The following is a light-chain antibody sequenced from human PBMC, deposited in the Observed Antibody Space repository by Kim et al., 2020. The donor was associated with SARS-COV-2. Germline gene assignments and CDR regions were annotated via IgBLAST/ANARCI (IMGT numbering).Light chain of an antibody. V-gene: IGKV1-5*03. Sequence: SKSLGNTVTITCGAIQNIGTMLAWYRPSPGRAPNPLIYKASTLEDGVPSRFSGRGSGTEFTLTISSVEPEDFATFFCQEYDNHSLTFGGGTKVDIK. CDR1: QNIGTM. CDR2: KAS. J-gene: IGKJ4*01. CDR3: QEYDNHSLT.